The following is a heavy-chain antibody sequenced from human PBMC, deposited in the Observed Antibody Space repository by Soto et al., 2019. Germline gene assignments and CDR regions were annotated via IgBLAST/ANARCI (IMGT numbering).Heavy chain of an antibody. V-gene: IGHV3-21*02. CDR2: ISSNSAYI. D-gene: IGHD6-13*01. CDR3: TRDASRDSSARGWFDP. CDR1: GFTFRSFT. J-gene: IGHJ5*02. Sequence: EVQLVESGGGLVKPGGSLRLSCAASGFTFRSFTMNWVRQAPGKGLEWVSNISSNSAYIYYTDALRGRFTISRDNAKNSLHLQMNSLRAEATAVYYCTRDASRDSSARGWFDPWGPGTLVTVSS.